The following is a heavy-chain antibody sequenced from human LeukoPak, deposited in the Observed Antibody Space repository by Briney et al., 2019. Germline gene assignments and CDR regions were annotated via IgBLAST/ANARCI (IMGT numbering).Heavy chain of an antibody. J-gene: IGHJ4*02. CDR1: GDSIRYY. Sequence: SETLSLTXTVSGDSIRYYWSWIRQPSGKGLEWIGYIYYSGSTNYNPSLKSRVTMSLDTSKNQLSLKLSSATAADTAVYYCARAKKAVAGFFDYWGQGTLVTVSS. D-gene: IGHD6-19*01. V-gene: IGHV4-59*01. CDR3: ARAKKAVAGFFDY. CDR2: IYYSGST.